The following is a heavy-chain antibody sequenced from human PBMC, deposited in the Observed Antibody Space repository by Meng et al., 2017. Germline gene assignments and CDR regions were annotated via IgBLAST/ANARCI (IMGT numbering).Heavy chain of an antibody. Sequence: GESLKISCAASGFTFSSYAMHWVRQAPGKGLEWVAVISYDGSNKYYADSVKGRFTISRDNSKNTLYLQMNSLRAEDTAVYYCARDQDYYGSSGSLKIDYWGQGTLVTVSS. D-gene: IGHD3-22*01. J-gene: IGHJ4*02. CDR3: ARDQDYYGSSGSLKIDY. CDR2: ISYDGSNK. V-gene: IGHV3-30*04. CDR1: GFTFSSYA.